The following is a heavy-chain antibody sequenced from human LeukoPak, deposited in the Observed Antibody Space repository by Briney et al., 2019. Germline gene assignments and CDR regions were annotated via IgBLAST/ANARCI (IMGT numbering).Heavy chain of an antibody. J-gene: IGHJ4*02. CDR3: ARDVVDTPEQNY. CDR2: ITSSSTYI. Sequence: GGSLKLSCAASGFTFSSYSMNWVRQAPGKGLEWVSSITSSSTYIYYADSVKGRFTVSRDNAKNSLYLQMNNLRAEDTAVYYCARDVVDTPEQNYWGQGTLVTVSS. D-gene: IGHD5-18*01. V-gene: IGHV3-21*01. CDR1: GFTFSSYS.